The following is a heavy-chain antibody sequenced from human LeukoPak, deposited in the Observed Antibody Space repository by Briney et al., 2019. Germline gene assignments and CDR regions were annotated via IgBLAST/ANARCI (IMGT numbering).Heavy chain of an antibody. J-gene: IGHJ6*02. CDR2: INPNSGGT. D-gene: IGHD6-19*01. Sequence: GSSVTLSCKASGYTYTSNYMPWVRQPPGQGPEWMGSINPNSGGTNYAQKFQGRVTMTRDTSISTAYMELSRPRSDDTAVYYCARDSSGWYKEGRYYYYGMDVWGQGTTVTVSS. CDR1: GYTYTSNY. V-gene: IGHV1-2*02. CDR3: ARDSSGWYKEGRYYYYGMDV.